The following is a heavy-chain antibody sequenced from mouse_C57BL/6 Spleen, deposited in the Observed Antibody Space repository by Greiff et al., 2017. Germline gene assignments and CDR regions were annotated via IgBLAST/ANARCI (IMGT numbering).Heavy chain of an antibody. D-gene: IGHD2-1*01. CDR2: IYPGDGDT. CDR1: GYAFSSYW. V-gene: IGHV1-80*01. J-gene: IGHJ1*03. CDR3: ARHGNYDWYFDV. Sequence: VQLQQSGAELVKPGASVKISCKASGYAFSSYWMNWVKQRPGKGLEWIGQIYPGDGDTNYNGKFKGKATLTADKSSSTAYMQLSSLTSEDSAVYFCARHGNYDWYFDVWGTGTTVTVSS.